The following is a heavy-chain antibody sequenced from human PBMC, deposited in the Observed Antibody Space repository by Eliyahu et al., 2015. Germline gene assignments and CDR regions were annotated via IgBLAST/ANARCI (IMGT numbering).Heavy chain of an antibody. V-gene: IGHV4-31*03. Sequence: QVQLQESGPGLVKPSQTLSLTCTVSGGSISSGGXYXSWIRQHPGKGLEWIGYIYYSGSTYYNPSLKSRVTISVDTSKNQFSLKLSSVTAADTAVYYCARGSAGTNDQPIYYYYYMDVWGKGTTVTVSS. D-gene: IGHD6-19*01. CDR3: ARGSAGTNDQPIYYYYYMDV. CDR2: IYYSGST. CDR1: GGSISSGGXY. J-gene: IGHJ6*03.